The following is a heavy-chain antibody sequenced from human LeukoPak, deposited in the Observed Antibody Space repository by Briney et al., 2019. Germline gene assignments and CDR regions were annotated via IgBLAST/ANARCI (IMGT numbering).Heavy chain of an antibody. V-gene: IGHV3-64*01. CDR2: ISSNGDST. J-gene: IGHJ6*02. CDR1: GFTFSSYA. CDR3: ARVFNGVDV. Sequence: GGSLRLSCAASGFTFSSYAMHWVRQAPGKGLEYVSAISSNGDSTYYANSVKGRFTISRDNSKNTLYLQMGSLRAEDMAVYYCARVFNGVDVWGQGTTVTVSS.